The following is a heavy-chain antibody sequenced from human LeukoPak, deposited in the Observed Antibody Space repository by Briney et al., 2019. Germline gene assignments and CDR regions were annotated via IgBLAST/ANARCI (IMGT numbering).Heavy chain of an antibody. CDR2: IYYSGST. CDR3: ARDPYNWFDP. Sequence: GSLRLSCAASGFTFSSYSMNWVRQPPGKGLEWIGSIYYSGSTYYNPSLKSRVTISVDTSKNQFSLKLSSVTAADTAVYYCARDPYNWFDPWGEGTLVTVSS. V-gene: IGHV4-39*07. CDR1: GFTFSSYS. J-gene: IGHJ5*02.